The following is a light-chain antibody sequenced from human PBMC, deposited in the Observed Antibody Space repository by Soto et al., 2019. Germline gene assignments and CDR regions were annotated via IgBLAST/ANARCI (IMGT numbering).Light chain of an antibody. Sequence: ILMTQSPATVSVSPGESATLSCRASQNIYYNVAWYQHRPGQAPRLLIYRASTRAPGVPDRFSGSGSGTEFTLTISSLQPEDFTVYSCLQYHNLWAFGQGSKVDIK. V-gene: IGKV3-15*01. CDR2: RAS. CDR1: QNIYYN. CDR3: LQYHNLWA. J-gene: IGKJ1*01.